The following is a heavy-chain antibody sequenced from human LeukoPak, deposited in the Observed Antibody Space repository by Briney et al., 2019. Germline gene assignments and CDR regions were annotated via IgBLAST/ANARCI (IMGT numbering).Heavy chain of an antibody. CDR2: ISGSSGST. CDR1: GFTFSSYA. Sequence: GGSLRLSCAASGFTFSSYAMSWVRQAPGKGLEWVSAISGSSGSTYYTDSVKGRFTISRDNSKNTLYLQMNSLRAEDTAVYYCAKSRGRVLRYFDWLTPLDDWGQGTLVTVSS. V-gene: IGHV3-23*01. D-gene: IGHD3-9*01. J-gene: IGHJ4*02. CDR3: AKSRGRVLRYFDWLTPLDD.